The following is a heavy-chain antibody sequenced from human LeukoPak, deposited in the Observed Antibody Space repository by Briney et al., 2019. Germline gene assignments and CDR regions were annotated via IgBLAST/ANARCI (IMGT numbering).Heavy chain of an antibody. CDR3: ARDETAGGGLDY. Sequence: GXSLQISCKGSGYNFTSHWIGWVRQVPGKGLEWMGIIYPGDSHTRYSPSFQGQVTISADKSISTAYLQWSSLKASDTAIYYCARDETAGGGLDYWGQGTLVTVSS. J-gene: IGHJ4*02. CDR1: GYNFTSHW. CDR2: IYPGDSHT. D-gene: IGHD2-15*01. V-gene: IGHV5-51*01.